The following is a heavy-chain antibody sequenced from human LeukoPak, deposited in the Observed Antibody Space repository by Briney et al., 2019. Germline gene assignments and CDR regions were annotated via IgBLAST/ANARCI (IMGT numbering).Heavy chain of an antibody. V-gene: IGHV4-61*01. D-gene: IGHD5-12*01. J-gene: IGHJ3*02. CDR3: AREYSGYDDDAFDI. Sequence: SEPLSLTCTVSGGSFSSGSYYWSWIRQPPGKGLEWIGYIYYSGSTNYNPSLKSRVTISVDTSKNQFSLKLSSVTAADTAVYYCAREYSGYDDDAFDIWGQGTMVTVSS. CDR2: IYYSGST. CDR1: GGSFSSGSYY.